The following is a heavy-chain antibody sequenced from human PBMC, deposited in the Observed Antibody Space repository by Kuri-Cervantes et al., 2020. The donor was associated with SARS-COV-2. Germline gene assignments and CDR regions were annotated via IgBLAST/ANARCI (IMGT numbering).Heavy chain of an antibody. CDR2: IYTSGST. V-gene: IGHV4-61*09. J-gene: IGHJ6*04. CDR3: SRTSDYDFWGGYYPLGV. D-gene: IGHD3-3*01. Sequence: SETLSLTCTVSGGSISSGSYYWSWIRQPAGKGLEWIGHIYTSGSTNYNPSLKSRVTISVDTSKNQFSLKLSSVTAADTAVYFCSRTSDYDFWGGYYPLGVWGKGTTVTVSS. CDR1: GGSISSGSYY.